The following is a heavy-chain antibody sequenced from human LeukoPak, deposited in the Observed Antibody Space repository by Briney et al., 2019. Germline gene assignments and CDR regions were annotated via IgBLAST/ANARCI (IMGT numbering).Heavy chain of an antibody. Sequence: PTGGTLRLSCAASGFTFSSYGMSWVRQAPGKGLEWVSAISGSGGSTYYADSVKGRFTISRDNSKNTLYLQMNSLRAEDTAVYYCAKATPRGYSGYDLDYWGQGTLVTVSS. D-gene: IGHD5-12*01. CDR2: ISGSGGST. V-gene: IGHV3-23*01. CDR1: GFTFSSYG. J-gene: IGHJ4*02. CDR3: AKATPRGYSGYDLDY.